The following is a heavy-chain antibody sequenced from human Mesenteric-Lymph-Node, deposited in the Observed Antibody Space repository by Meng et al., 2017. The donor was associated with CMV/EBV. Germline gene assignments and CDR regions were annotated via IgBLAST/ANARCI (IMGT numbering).Heavy chain of an antibody. D-gene: IGHD5-12*01. CDR2: ISSSGSTI. Sequence: GESLKISCAASGFNLNIYAINWVRQAPGRGLEWVSYISSSGSTIYYEDSVKGRFTISRDNAKDSLYLQMNSLRAEDTAVYYCAVDSGYSYSYYAMDVWGQGTTVTVSS. CDR1: GFNLNIYA. V-gene: IGHV3-48*03. CDR3: AVDSGYSYSYYAMDV. J-gene: IGHJ6*02.